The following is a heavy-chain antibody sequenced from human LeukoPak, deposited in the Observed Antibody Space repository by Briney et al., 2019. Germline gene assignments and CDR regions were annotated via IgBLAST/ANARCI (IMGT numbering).Heavy chain of an antibody. J-gene: IGHJ4*02. CDR3: ARVPYTSFNYYFDY. D-gene: IGHD2/OR15-2a*01. CDR2: IRYDGNNE. V-gene: IGHV3-30*02. CDR1: GFTFSSYG. Sequence: GGSLRLSCAASGFTFSSYGMHWVRQAPGKGLEWVAFIRYDGNNENYADSVKGRFTISRDNSNNTLYLQMNSLRAEDTAVYYCARVPYTSFNYYFDYWGQGTLVTVSS.